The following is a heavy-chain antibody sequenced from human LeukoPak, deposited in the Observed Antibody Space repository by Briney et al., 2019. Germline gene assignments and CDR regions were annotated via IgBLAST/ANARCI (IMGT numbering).Heavy chain of an antibody. CDR2: IYYSGST. Sequence: SETLSLTCTVSGGSISSYHWSWIRQPPGKGLEWIGYIYYSGSTNYNPSLKSRVTISVDTSKNQFSLKLSSVTAADTAVYYCARAYGEYPYYYYGMDVWGQGTTVTVSS. CDR3: ARAYGEYPYYYYGMDV. CDR1: GGSISSYH. D-gene: IGHD4-17*01. J-gene: IGHJ6*02. V-gene: IGHV4-59*01.